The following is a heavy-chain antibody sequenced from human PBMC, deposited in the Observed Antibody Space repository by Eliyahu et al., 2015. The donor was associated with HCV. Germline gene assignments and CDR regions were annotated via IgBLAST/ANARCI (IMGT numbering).Heavy chain of an antibody. D-gene: IGHD2-21*02. J-gene: IGHJ6*02. CDR2: ISSSSSTI. V-gene: IGHV3-48*02. Sequence: EVQLVESGGGLVQPGGSLRLSCAASGFTFSSYSMHWFRQAPGKGLEWVSYISSSSSTIYYADSVKGRFTISRDNAKNSLYLQMNSLRDEDTAVYYCARDLFRCGGDCYIYYYYGMDVWGQGTTVTVSS. CDR3: ARDLFRCGGDCYIYYYYGMDV. CDR1: GFTFSSYS.